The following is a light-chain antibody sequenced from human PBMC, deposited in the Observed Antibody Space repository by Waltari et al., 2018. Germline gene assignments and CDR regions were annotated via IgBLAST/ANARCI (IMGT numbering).Light chain of an antibody. V-gene: IGKV1-9*01. CDR2: AAS. CDR1: QGISSY. J-gene: IGKJ3*01. Sequence: DIQLTQSPSFLSASVGDSVTITCRASQGISSYLAWYQQKPGKAPKLLIYAASILQSGVPSRFSGSGSGTEFTLTISSLQPEDFATYYCQHLNNYPFTFGPGTKVDIK. CDR3: QHLNNYPFT.